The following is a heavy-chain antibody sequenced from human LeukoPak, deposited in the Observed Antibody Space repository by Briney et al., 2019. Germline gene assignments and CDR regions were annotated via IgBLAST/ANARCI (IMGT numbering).Heavy chain of an antibody. D-gene: IGHD2-2*01. CDR3: ARVGYCSSTSCYGFDY. CDR1: GFTFSSYS. V-gene: IGHV3-48*01. CDR2: ISSSSSTI. J-gene: IGHJ4*02. Sequence: GGSLRLSCAASGFTFSSYSMNWVRQAPGKGLEWVSYISSSSSTIYYADSVKGRFTISRDNAKNSLYLQMNSLRAEDTAVYYCARVGYCSSTSCYGFDYWGQGTLVTVSS.